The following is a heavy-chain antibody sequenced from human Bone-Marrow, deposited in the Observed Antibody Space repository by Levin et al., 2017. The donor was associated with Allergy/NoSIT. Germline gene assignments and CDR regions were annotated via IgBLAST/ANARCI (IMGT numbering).Heavy chain of an antibody. Sequence: PGGSLRLSCAASGFTFSTYAMNWVRQAPGKGLEWVSTISGSGASTHYADSAKGRFTISRDHSKNTLNLQMNSLRAEDTAVYFCAKDVGTTDYYYGMDVWGQGTTVTVS. V-gene: IGHV3-23*01. J-gene: IGHJ6*02. D-gene: IGHD1-26*01. CDR1: GFTFSTYA. CDR2: ISGSGAST. CDR3: AKDVGTTDYYYGMDV.